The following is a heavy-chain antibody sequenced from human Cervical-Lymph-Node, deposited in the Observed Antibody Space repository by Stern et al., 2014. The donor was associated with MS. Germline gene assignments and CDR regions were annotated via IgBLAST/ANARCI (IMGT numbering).Heavy chain of an antibody. D-gene: IGHD3-3*01. Sequence: QVQLVESGAEVRKPGPSVKVSCKASGYFFTSYGISWVRPAPGQGLEWMGWIRADNGDTDDAQNVQGRVTRTTDTSTNTAYMELSSLRSDDTAVYDGARDSLIRTFGVEEGMDVWGQGTTVTVSS. V-gene: IGHV1-18*01. CDR2: IRADNGDT. CDR3: ARDSLIRTFGVEEGMDV. CDR1: GYFFTSYG. J-gene: IGHJ6*02.